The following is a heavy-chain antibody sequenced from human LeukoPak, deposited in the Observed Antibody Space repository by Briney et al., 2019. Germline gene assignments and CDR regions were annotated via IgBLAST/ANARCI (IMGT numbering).Heavy chain of an antibody. CDR1: GYTFTGYY. CDR2: INPNSGGT. V-gene: IGHV1-2*02. Sequence: ASVKVSCKASGYTFTGYYMHWVRQAPGQGLEWMGWINPNSGGTNYAQKFQGRVTMTRDTSISTAYMELSRLRSDDTAVYYCAKNGGNSGDPYYYYYYMDVWGKGTTVTVSS. D-gene: IGHD4-23*01. J-gene: IGHJ6*03. CDR3: AKNGGNSGDPYYYYYYMDV.